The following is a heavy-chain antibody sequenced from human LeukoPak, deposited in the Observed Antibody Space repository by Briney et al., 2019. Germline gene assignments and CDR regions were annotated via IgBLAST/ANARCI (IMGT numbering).Heavy chain of an antibody. Sequence: PGGSLRLSCAASGFTFSSYAMSWVRQAPGQGLEWVSAISGSGGSTYYADPVKGRFTTSIDNSKNTLYLQMNSLRAEDTAVYYCARDLKYSSGWNDAFDIWGQGTMVTVSS. D-gene: IGHD6-19*01. CDR3: ARDLKYSSGWNDAFDI. CDR1: GFTFSSYA. CDR2: ISGSGGST. V-gene: IGHV3-23*01. J-gene: IGHJ3*02.